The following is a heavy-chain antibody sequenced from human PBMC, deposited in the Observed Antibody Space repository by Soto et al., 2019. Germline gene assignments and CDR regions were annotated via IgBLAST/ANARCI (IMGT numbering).Heavy chain of an antibody. D-gene: IGHD2-15*01. CDR3: EPLPSRQLVDY. J-gene: IGHJ4*02. V-gene: IGHV4-39*01. CDR1: GSSINSSGYY. CDR2: MFYGVST. Sequence: PSETLSLTCTVSGSSINSSGYYWGWIRQPPGKGLEWIGSMFYGVSTYYNPSLKSRVTVSVDTSKNQFSLNLRSVTAADTAVHYCEPLPSRQLVDYWGQGTPVTVSS.